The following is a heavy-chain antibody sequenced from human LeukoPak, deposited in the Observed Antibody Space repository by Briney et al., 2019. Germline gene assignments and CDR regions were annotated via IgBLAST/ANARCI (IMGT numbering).Heavy chain of an antibody. CDR1: GGTFSSYA. CDR2: IIPILGIA. Sequence: ASVKVSCKASGGTFSSYALSWVRQAPGEGLEWMGRIIPILGIANYAQKFQGRVTITADKSTSTAYMELSSLRSEDTAVYYCARGKGYSSSWYYYWGQGTLVTVSS. D-gene: IGHD6-13*01. CDR3: ARGKGYSSSWYYY. J-gene: IGHJ4*02. V-gene: IGHV1-69*04.